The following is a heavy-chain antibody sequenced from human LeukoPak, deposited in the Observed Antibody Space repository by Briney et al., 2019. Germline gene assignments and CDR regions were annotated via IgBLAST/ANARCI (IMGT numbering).Heavy chain of an antibody. CDR1: GFTFTSAW. D-gene: IGHD3-16*01. CDR2: IKSESDGGTT. V-gene: IGHV3-15*01. J-gene: IGHJ4*02. CDR3: TTSLTGGIGYEGLFDY. Sequence: PGGTLRFSGAASGFTFTSAWMSWVRQAPGKGLEYIGRIKSESDGGTTDYAAPVKGRFTISRDDSENTLYLQMNSLMAEDTAVYYCTTSLTGGIGYEGLFDYWGQGTLVTVSS.